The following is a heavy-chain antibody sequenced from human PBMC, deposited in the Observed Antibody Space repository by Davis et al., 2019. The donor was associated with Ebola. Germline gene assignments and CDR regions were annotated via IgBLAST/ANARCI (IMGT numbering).Heavy chain of an antibody. J-gene: IGHJ4*02. V-gene: IGHV1-46*01. CDR2: INPSGGST. Sequence: AASVKVSCKASGGTFSSYAISWVRQAPGQGLEWMGIINPSGGSTSYAQKFQGRVTMTRDTSTSTVYMELSSLRSEDTAVYYCARDRMKYNWNYVEIYWGQGTLVTVSS. CDR1: GGTFSSYA. CDR3: ARDRMKYNWNYVEIY. D-gene: IGHD1-7*01.